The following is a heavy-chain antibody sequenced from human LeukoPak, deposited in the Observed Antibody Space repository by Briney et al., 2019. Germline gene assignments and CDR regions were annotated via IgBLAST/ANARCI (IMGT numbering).Heavy chain of an antibody. D-gene: IGHD3-10*01. V-gene: IGHV3-30*02. CDR2: IRYDGSNK. CDR1: GFTFSSYG. J-gene: IGHJ2*01. Sequence: GGSLRLSCAASGFTFSSYGMHWVRQAPGKGLEWVAFIRYDGSNKYYADSVKGRFTISRDNSKNTLYLQMNSLRAEDTAVYYCARHPYEYMVRGATGLYWYFDLWGRGTLVTVSS. CDR3: ARHPYEYMVRGATGLYWYFDL.